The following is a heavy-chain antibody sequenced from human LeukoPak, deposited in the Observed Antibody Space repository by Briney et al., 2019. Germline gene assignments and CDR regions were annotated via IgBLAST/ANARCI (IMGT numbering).Heavy chain of an antibody. J-gene: IGHJ4*02. Sequence: GGSLRLSCAASGFTFSSYGMHWVRQAPGKGLEWVAFIRYDGSNKYYADSVKGRFTISRDNSKNTLYLQMNSLRAEDTAVFYCAKGLYAGGNTFFDYWGQGTLVIVSS. D-gene: IGHD4-23*01. CDR1: GFTFSSYG. V-gene: IGHV3-30*02. CDR3: AKGLYAGGNTFFDY. CDR2: IRYDGSNK.